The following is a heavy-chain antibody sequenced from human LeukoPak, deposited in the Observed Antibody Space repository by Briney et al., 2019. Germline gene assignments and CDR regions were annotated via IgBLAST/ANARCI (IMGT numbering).Heavy chain of an antibody. CDR1: GLTFSGYW. V-gene: IGHV3-7*01. J-gene: IGHJ3*02. D-gene: IGHD1-20*01. CDR3: ASGNWNDRAFDI. CDR2: IKQDGSER. Sequence: GGSLRLSCAASGLTFSGYWMSWVRQAPGKGLEWVANIKQDGSERNYVDSVKGRFTISRDNAKNSLYLQMNSLRAEDTAVYYCASGNWNDRAFDIWGQGTMVTVSS.